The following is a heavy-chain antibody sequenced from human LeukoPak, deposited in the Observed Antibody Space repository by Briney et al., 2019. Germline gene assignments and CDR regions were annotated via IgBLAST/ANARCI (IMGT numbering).Heavy chain of an antibody. CDR1: GYSISSGYY. CDR3: AGDRSPVDY. V-gene: IGHV4-38-2*02. D-gene: IGHD2-21*01. J-gene: IGHJ4*02. Sequence: PSETLSLTCTVSGYSISSGYYWGWIRQPPGKGLEWIGSIYHSGSTYYNPSLKSRVTISVDTSKNQFSLKLSSVTAADTAVYYCAGDRSPVDYWGQGTLVTVSS. CDR2: IYHSGST.